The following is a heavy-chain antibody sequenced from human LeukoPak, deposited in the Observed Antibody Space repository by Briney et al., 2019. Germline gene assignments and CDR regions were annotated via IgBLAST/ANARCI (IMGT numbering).Heavy chain of an antibody. CDR1: GGSISSSNW. CDR2: IYHSGST. Sequence: SGTLSLTCAVSGGSISSSNWWSWVRQPPGKGLEWIGEIYHSGSTNYNPSLKSRVTISVDTSKNQFSLKLSSVTAADTAVYYCARARIVVVPAAKGGYNWFDPWGQGTLVTVSS. D-gene: IGHD2-2*01. J-gene: IGHJ5*02. CDR3: ARARIVVVPAAKGGYNWFDP. V-gene: IGHV4-4*02.